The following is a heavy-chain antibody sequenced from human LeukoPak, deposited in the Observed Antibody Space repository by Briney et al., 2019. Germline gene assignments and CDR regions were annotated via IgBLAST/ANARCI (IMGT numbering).Heavy chain of an antibody. Sequence: ASVKVSCKASGGTLSSYAISWVRQAPGQGLEWMGRIIPIFGTANYAQNFQGRVTITTDESTSTAYMELSSLRSEDTAIYYCATDHYYGSGSYPSDYWGQGILVTVSS. J-gene: IGHJ4*02. CDR2: IIPIFGTA. V-gene: IGHV1-69*05. D-gene: IGHD3-10*01. CDR1: GGTLSSYA. CDR3: ATDHYYGSGSYPSDY.